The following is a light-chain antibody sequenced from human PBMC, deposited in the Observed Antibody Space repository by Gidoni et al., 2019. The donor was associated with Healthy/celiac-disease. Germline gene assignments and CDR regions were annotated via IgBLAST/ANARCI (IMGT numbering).Light chain of an antibody. Sequence: QSALTQPASVSGSPGQSITISCSATTSDVVLSNFVSWYQHHPGKAPKLIIHDVTNRPSDVSDRFSGSKSDNTASLTISGLQAEDEAEYFCLSYGGSNTWLFGGGTKVTVL. J-gene: IGLJ3*02. CDR1: TSDVVLSNF. CDR2: DVT. CDR3: LSYGGSNTWL. V-gene: IGLV2-14*03.